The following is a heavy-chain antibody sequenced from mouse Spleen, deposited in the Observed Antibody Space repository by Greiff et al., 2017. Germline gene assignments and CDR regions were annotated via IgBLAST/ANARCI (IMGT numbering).Heavy chain of an antibody. CDR3: AREDGYDPYAMDY. CDR1: GYTFTSYT. V-gene: IGHV1-4*01. J-gene: IGHJ4*01. Sequence: VQGVESGAELARPGASVKMSCKASGYTFTSYTMHWVKQRPGQGLEWIGYINPSSGYTNYNQKFKDKATLTADKSSSTAYMQLSSLTSEDSAVYYCAREDGYDPYAMDYRGQGTSVTVSS. D-gene: IGHD2-2*01. CDR2: INPSSGYT.